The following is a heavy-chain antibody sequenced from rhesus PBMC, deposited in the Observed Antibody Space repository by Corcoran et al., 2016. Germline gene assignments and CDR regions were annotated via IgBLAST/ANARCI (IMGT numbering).Heavy chain of an antibody. CDR3: ARGGSSWSHFDF. V-gene: IGHV4-122*02. D-gene: IGHD6-13*01. CDR2: ISVSGGT. Sequence: QLQLQESGPGLVKPSETLSLTCAVSGYSISSGYGWSWIRQSPGKGLEWIGYISVSGGTSYNPPLKGRVTISRDTSKNQFSLKLSSVTAADTAVYYCARGGSSWSHFDFWGQGILVTVSS. CDR1: GYSISSGYG. J-gene: IGHJ4*01.